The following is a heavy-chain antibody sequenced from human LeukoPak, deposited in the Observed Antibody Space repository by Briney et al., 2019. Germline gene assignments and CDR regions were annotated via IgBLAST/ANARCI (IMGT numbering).Heavy chain of an antibody. CDR2: ISSSGSTI. CDR3: AKEWIPLDAFDI. J-gene: IGHJ3*02. Sequence: PGGSLRLSCAASGFTFSSYEMNWVRQAPGKGLEWVSYISSSGSTIYYADSVKGRFTISRDNSKNTLYLQMNSLRAEDTAVYYCAKEWIPLDAFDIWGQGTMVTVSS. V-gene: IGHV3-48*03. D-gene: IGHD5-18*01. CDR1: GFTFSSYE.